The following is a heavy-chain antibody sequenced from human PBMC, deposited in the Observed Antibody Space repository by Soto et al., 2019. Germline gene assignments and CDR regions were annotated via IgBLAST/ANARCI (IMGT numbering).Heavy chain of an antibody. CDR1: GGSISSDDYY. Sequence: QVQLQESGPGLVKPSQTLSLTCTVSGGSISSDDYYWTWIRQLPGKGLEWIGYIFYSGNAYYNSSLKSRVSISVDTSKNQFSLDLTSVTAADTAVYFCASLRGSGPNFFFDSWGQGTLITVSS. V-gene: IGHV4-31*03. D-gene: IGHD3-10*01. CDR2: IFYSGNA. CDR3: ASLRGSGPNFFFDS. J-gene: IGHJ4*02.